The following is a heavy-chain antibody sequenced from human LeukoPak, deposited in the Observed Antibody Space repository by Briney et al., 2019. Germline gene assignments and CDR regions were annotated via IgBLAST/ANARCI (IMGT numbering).Heavy chain of an antibody. J-gene: IGHJ4*02. CDR3: GRDANWNFDY. Sequence: GRSLRLSCAASGFTFSSYAMHWVRQAPGKGLEWVAIISYDGSNKYYADSVKGRFTISRDNSKNTLYLQMNSLRAEDTAVYYCGRDANWNFDYWGQGTLVTVSS. CDR1: GFTFSSYA. V-gene: IGHV3-30-3*01. D-gene: IGHD1-1*01. CDR2: ISYDGSNK.